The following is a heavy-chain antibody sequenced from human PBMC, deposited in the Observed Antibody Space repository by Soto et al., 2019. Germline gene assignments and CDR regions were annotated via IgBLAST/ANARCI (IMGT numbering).Heavy chain of an antibody. V-gene: IGHV1-18*04. D-gene: IGHD3-16*01. J-gene: IGHJ6*02. CDR2: INTYNGNT. CDR3: AMVDVYVTPSPQDV. CDR1: GYTFTSHY. Sequence: ASVKVSCKASGYTFTSHYMHWVRQAPGQGLEWMGWINTYNGNTNYAQNVQGRVTLTTDTSTSTAYMELRSLRSNDTAIYYCAMVDVYVTPSPQDVWGQGTTVTVSS.